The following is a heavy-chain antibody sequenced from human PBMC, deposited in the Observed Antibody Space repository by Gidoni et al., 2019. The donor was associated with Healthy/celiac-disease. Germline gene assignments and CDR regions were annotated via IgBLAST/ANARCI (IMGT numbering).Heavy chain of an antibody. J-gene: IGHJ6*03. CDR1: GYSFTSYW. V-gene: IGHV5-10-1*03. D-gene: IGHD6-13*01. CDR3: ARHPADHSSWYVYYYYYMDV. Sequence: EVQLVQSGAEVKKPGESLRISCKGSGYSFTSYWISWVRQMPGKGLEWMGRIDPSDSYTNYSPSFQGHVTISADKSISTAYLQWSSLKASDTAMYYCARHPADHSSWYVYYYYYMDVWGKGTTVTVSS. CDR2: IDPSDSYT.